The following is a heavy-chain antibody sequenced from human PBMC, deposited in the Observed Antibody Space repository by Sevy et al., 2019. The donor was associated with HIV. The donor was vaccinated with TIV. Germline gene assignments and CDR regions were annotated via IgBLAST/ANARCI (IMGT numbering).Heavy chain of an antibody. CDR2: IHYSGTT. CDR1: GGSISSSSYY. CDR3: ARVLGAFVDTAMVIDY. D-gene: IGHD5-18*01. V-gene: IGHV4-39*07. Sequence: SETLSLTCSVSGGSISSSSYYWGWIRQPPGKGLEWIASIHYSGTTYYSPSLMSRLTISIDTSKNQFSLKLSSVTAADTAVYYCARVLGAFVDTAMVIDYWGQGTLVTVSS. J-gene: IGHJ4*02.